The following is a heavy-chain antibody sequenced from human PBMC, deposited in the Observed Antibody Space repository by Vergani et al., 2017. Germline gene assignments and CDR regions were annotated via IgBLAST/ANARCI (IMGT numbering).Heavy chain of an antibody. D-gene: IGHD6-25*01. CDR1: GGTLSSYA. J-gene: IGHJ1*01. CDR3: ARDLIENDTYGRSGY. Sequence: QVQLVQSGAEMKKPGSSVKVSCKASGGTLSSYALNWVRQAPGQGLEWMGKISPVFGLLKKARRFQGRLTLVADESSTTAYMELRSLRSDDTAVYYCARDLIENDTYGRSGYWGPGTLVTVSS. CDR2: ISPVFGLL. V-gene: IGHV1-69*13.